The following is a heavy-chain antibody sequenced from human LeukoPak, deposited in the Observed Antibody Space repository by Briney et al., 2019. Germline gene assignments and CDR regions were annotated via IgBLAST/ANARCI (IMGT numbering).Heavy chain of an antibody. V-gene: IGHV3-23*01. D-gene: IGHD3-9*01. J-gene: IGHJ4*02. Sequence: GGSLRLSCAASGFTFSNYAMSWVRQAPGKGLEWVSAITGSGGNTYYADSVKGRFTLSRDNSKNTVFLQMNSLRAEDTAVYYCAKWGDYDVLTGYYVSDYWGQGTLVTVSS. CDR1: GFTFSNYA. CDR3: AKWGDYDVLTGYYVSDY. CDR2: ITGSGGNT.